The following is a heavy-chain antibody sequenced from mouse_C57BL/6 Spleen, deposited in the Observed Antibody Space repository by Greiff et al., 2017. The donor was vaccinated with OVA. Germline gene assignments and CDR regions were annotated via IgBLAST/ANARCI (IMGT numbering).Heavy chain of an antibody. V-gene: IGHV14-4*01. Sequence: VQLKQSGAELVRPGASVKLSCTASGFNIKDDYMHWVKQRPEQGLEWIGWIDPENGDTEYASKFQGKATITADTSSNTAYLQLSSLTSEDTAVYYCTTFWDGFAYWGQGTLVTVSA. CDR2: IDPENGDT. J-gene: IGHJ3*01. D-gene: IGHD4-1*01. CDR1: GFNIKDDY. CDR3: TTFWDGFAY.